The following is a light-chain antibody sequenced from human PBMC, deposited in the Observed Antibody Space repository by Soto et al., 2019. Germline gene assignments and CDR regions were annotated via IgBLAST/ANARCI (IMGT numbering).Light chain of an antibody. CDR1: QSVSSY. CDR3: QQRSNRPLT. V-gene: IGKV3-11*01. CDR2: ETS. J-gene: IGKJ3*01. Sequence: EIVLTQSPATLSLSPGERATLSCRASQSVSSYLAWYQQKPGRAPRLLISETSNRATGIPARFSGSGSGTDFTLTISSLEPEDFAVYYCQQRSNRPLTFGPGTKVDIK.